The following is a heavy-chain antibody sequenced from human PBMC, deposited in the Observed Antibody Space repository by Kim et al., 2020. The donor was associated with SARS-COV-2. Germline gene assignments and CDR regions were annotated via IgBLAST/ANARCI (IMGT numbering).Heavy chain of an antibody. D-gene: IGHD3-22*01. J-gene: IGHJ4*02. CDR3: ARQDYYDSSGYYPTPFLDY. CDR1: GYSFTSYW. Sequence: GESLKISCKGSGYSFTSYWISWVRQMPGKGLEWMGRIDPSDSYTNYSPSFQGHVTISADKSISTAYLQWSSLKASDTAMYYCARQDYYDSSGYYPTPFLDYWGQGTLVTVSS. V-gene: IGHV5-10-1*01. CDR2: IDPSDSYT.